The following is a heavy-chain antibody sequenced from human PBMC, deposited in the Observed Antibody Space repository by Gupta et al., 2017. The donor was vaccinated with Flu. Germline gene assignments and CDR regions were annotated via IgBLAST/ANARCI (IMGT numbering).Heavy chain of an antibody. D-gene: IGHD5-12*01. CDR1: GYTFTGYY. J-gene: IGHJ6*02. CDR2: INPNSGGT. Sequence: QVQLVQSGAEVKKPGASVKVSCKASGYTFTGYYMHWVRQAPGQGLEWMGWINPNSGGTNYAQKFQGRVTMTRDTSISTAYMELSRLRSDDTAVYYCARVTSGYPITYGMDVWGQGTTVTVSS. V-gene: IGHV1-2*02. CDR3: ARVTSGYPITYGMDV.